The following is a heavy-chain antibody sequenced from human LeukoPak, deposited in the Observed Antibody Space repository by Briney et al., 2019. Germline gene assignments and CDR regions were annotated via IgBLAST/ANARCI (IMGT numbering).Heavy chain of an antibody. CDR3: ARSGLAVAGTHYSGSYYDY. V-gene: IGHV4-59*01. J-gene: IGHJ4*02. D-gene: IGHD1-26*01. CDR2: IYYSGST. CDR1: GGSISSYY. Sequence: PSETLSLTCTVSGGSISSYYWSWIRQPPGKGLEWIGCIYYSGSTNYNPSLKSRVTISVDTSKNQFSLKLSSVTAADTAVYYCARSGLAVAGTHYSGSYYDYWGQGTLVTASS.